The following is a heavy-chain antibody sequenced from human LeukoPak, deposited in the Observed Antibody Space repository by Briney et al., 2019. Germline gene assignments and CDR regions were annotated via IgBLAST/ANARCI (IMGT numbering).Heavy chain of an antibody. J-gene: IGHJ3*02. CDR2: IYTSGST. CDR3: ARGAAGAFIPSAGAFDI. CDR1: GFTFTEYW. Sequence: GSLRLSCAASGFTFTEYWMTWVRQAPGKGLEWIGRIYTSGSTNYNASLKSRVTISVDTSKNQFSLKLSSVTAADTAVYYCARGAAGAFIPSAGAFDIWGQGTMVTVSS. V-gene: IGHV4-4*08. D-gene: IGHD7-27*01.